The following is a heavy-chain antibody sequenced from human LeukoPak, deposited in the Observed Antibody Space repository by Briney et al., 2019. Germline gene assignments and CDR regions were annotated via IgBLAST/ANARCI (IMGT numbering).Heavy chain of an antibody. Sequence: GESLKISCKGSGYSFTSYWISWVRQMPGKGLEWMGIIYPGDSDTRYSPSFQGQVTISADKSISTAYLQWSSLKASDTAMYYCARQSYYDFWSGYLDGMDVWGQGTTVTVSS. J-gene: IGHJ6*02. CDR2: IYPGDSDT. D-gene: IGHD3-3*01. V-gene: IGHV5-51*01. CDR1: GYSFTSYW. CDR3: ARQSYYDFWSGYLDGMDV.